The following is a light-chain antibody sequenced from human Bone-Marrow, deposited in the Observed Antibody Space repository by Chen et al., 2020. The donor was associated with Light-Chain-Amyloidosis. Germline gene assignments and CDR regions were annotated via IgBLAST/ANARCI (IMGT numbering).Light chain of an antibody. CDR3: MQSKHLPYT. CDR2: EVS. V-gene: IGKV2D-29*01. Sequence: DILITQTPLSMSVTPGQPASISCKSSQTLLHKNGKTYLDWYVQKSGQPPHLLIYEVSNRFSGVPLRFSGSESRTDFTLEISRVEAEDAGIYFCMQSKHLPYTFGPGTRLEI. CDR1: QTLLHKNGKTY. J-gene: IGKJ2*01.